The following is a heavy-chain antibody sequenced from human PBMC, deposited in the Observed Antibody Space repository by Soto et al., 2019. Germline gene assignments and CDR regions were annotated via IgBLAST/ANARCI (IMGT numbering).Heavy chain of an antibody. Sequence: SETLSLTCTVSGGSISSGGYYWSWIRQHPGKGLEWIGYIYYSGSTYYNPSLKSRVTISVDTSKNQFSLKLSSVTAADTAVYYCARGVPVPDYYYGMDVWGQGTTVTVSS. D-gene: IGHD2-2*01. J-gene: IGHJ6*02. V-gene: IGHV4-31*03. CDR3: ARGVPVPDYYYGMDV. CDR2: IYYSGST. CDR1: GGSISSGGYY.